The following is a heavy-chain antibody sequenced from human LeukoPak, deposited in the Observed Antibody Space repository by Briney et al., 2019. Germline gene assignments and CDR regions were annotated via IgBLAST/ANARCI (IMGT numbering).Heavy chain of an antibody. D-gene: IGHD3-22*01. CDR3: AREGGGGYYDSSGYFDY. CDR2: ISYDGSNK. V-gene: IGHV3-30*03. Sequence: PGGSLRLSCAVSGFTFSDYWMSWVRQSPGKGLEWVAVISYDGSNKYYADSVKGRFTISRDNSKNTLYLQMNSLRAEDTAVYYCAREGGGGYYDSSGYFDYWGQGTLVTVSS. J-gene: IGHJ4*02. CDR1: GFTFSDYW.